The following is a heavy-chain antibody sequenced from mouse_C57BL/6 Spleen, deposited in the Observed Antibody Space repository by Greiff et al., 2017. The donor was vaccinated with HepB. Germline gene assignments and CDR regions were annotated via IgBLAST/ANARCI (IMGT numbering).Heavy chain of an antibody. D-gene: IGHD1-1*01. Sequence: VQLQQSGPELVKPGASVKMSCKASGYTFTDYNMHWVKQSHGKSLEWIGYINPNNGGTSYNQKFKGKATLTVNKSSSTAYMELRSLTSEDSAVYDCAREGDYYGSSGFAYWGQGTLVTVSA. V-gene: IGHV1-22*01. CDR2: INPNNGGT. J-gene: IGHJ3*01. CDR3: AREGDYYGSSGFAY. CDR1: GYTFTDYN.